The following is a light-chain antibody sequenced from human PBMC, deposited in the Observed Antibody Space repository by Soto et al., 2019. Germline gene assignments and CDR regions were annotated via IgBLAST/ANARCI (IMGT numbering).Light chain of an antibody. V-gene: IGKV3-20*01. CDR2: GAS. CDR3: QQYGTSPYT. Sequence: EIVLTQSPGTLSLSPGERATLSCRASQSLSSNSLAWYQQKPGQAPRLLIYGASSRATGIPDRFSGSGSGTDFTLTISRLEPKDFAVYYCQQYGTSPYTFGQGTKLEIK. J-gene: IGKJ2*01. CDR1: QSLSSNS.